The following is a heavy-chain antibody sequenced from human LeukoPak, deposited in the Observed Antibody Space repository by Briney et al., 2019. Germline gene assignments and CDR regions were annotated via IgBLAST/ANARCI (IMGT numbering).Heavy chain of an antibody. CDR3: ATAIGITMVRGVIFSGGHWFDP. J-gene: IGHJ5*02. Sequence: ASVKVSCKASGYTFTGYYMHWVRQAPGQGLEWMGWINPNSGGTNYAQKFQGRVTMTRDTSISTAYMELSRLRSDDTAVYYCATAIGITMVRGVIFSGGHWFDPWGQGTLVTVSS. CDR2: INPNSGGT. D-gene: IGHD3-10*01. V-gene: IGHV1-2*02. CDR1: GYTFTGYY.